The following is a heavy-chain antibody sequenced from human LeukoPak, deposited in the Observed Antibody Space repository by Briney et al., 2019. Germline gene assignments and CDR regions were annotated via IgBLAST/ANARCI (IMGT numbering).Heavy chain of an antibody. V-gene: IGHV4-34*01. J-gene: IGHJ3*02. Sequence: PSETLSLTCAVYGGSFSGYYWSWIRQPPGKGLEWIGEINHSGSTNYNPSLKSRVTISVDTSKIQFSLKLSSVTAADTAVYYCARHGGAFKQWLVSPSHEAFDIWGQGTMVTVSS. CDR1: GGSFSGYY. CDR3: ARHGGAFKQWLVSPSHEAFDI. CDR2: INHSGST. D-gene: IGHD6-19*01.